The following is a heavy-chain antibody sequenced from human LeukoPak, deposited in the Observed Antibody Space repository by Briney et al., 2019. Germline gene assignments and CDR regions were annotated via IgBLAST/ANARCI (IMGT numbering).Heavy chain of an antibody. D-gene: IGHD6-19*01. Sequence: GGSLRLSCAASGFTFSSYAMSWVRQAPGKGLEWVSAITGTGGSTYYVASVKGWFTVSRDNSRNTLYLQMSSLRAEDSAMYYCAKVRDTRDWYKDAFDVWGQGTRVTVSS. V-gene: IGHV3-23*01. J-gene: IGHJ3*01. CDR3: AKVRDTRDWYKDAFDV. CDR2: ITGTGGST. CDR1: GFTFSSYA.